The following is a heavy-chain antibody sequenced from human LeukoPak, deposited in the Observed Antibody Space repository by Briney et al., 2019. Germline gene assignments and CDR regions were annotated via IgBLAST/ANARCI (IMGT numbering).Heavy chain of an antibody. V-gene: IGHV4-61*01. D-gene: IGHD4-17*01. CDR1: GGSVSSGSYY. J-gene: IGHJ6*02. Sequence: SETLSLTCTVSGGSVSSGSYYWSWIRQPPGKGLEWIGYIYYSGSTNYNPSLKSRVTISVDTSKNQFSLKLSSVTAADTAVYYCARQGAVTPRRTHYYAMDVWGPGTTVTVSS. CDR3: ARQGAVTPRRTHYYAMDV. CDR2: IYYSGST.